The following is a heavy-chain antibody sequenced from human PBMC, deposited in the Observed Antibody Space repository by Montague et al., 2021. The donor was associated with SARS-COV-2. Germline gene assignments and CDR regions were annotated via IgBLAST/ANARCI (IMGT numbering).Heavy chain of an antibody. D-gene: IGHD6-19*01. CDR1: GFSLSTSGVG. CDR3: AHRKWGRYGSLDY. Sequence: PALVKSTQTLTLTCTFSGFSLSTSGVGVGWIRQPPGKALEWLALIYWDYYNRYSPSLKSRLTITKDTSKNQVVLTMTNMDPVDTAIYYCAHRKWGRYGSLDYWGQGTLVTVSS. J-gene: IGHJ4*02. V-gene: IGHV2-5*02. CDR2: IYWDYYN.